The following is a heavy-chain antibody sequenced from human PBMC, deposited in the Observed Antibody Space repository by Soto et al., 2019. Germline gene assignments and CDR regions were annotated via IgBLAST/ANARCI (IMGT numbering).Heavy chain of an antibody. V-gene: IGHV3-23*01. D-gene: IGHD4-17*01. CDR3: ARDLTTVSLD. J-gene: IGHJ4*02. CDR1: GFTFSSYA. CDR2: IRGSGGST. Sequence: GGSLRLSCAASGFTFSSYAMSWVRQAPGKGLEWVSDIRGSGGSTYYADPVKGRFTISRDNAKNTLYLQMNSLRAEDTAVYYCARDLTTVSLDWGQGTLVTVS.